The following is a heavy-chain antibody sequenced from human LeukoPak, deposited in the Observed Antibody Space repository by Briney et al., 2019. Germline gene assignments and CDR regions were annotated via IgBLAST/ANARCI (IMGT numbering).Heavy chain of an antibody. Sequence: PSETLSLTCAQSDDSISSGSYWGWIRQPPGKGRGWIGSIYEGGSTNYNPSLKGRATFSVAPSRNQFSFKLTSVTAADPAVNSCARQGSDCYPDFGRRGTVVRV. J-gene: IGHJ4*02. D-gene: IGHD2-21*01. CDR2: IYEGGST. V-gene: IGHV4-38-2*01. CDR3: ARQGSDCYPDF. CDR1: DDSISSGSY.